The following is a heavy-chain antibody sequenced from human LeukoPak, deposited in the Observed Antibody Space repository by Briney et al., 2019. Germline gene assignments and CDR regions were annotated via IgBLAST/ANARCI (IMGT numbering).Heavy chain of an antibody. CDR3: ARGQGTVTTH. V-gene: IGHV4-34*01. CDR1: GGSFSGYY. D-gene: IGHD4-17*01. CDR2: INHSGSA. J-gene: IGHJ4*02. Sequence: SETLSLTCAVPGGSFSGYYWTWIRQPPGKGLEWIGEINHSGSANYNPSLMSRVTISLDTSKNHFSLNLSSVTAADTAVYYCARGQGTVTTHWGQGTLVTVSS.